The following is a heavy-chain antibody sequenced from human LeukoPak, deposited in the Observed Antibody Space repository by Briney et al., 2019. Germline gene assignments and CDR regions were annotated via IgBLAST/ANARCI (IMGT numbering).Heavy chain of an antibody. D-gene: IGHD2-15*01. CDR1: RFTFSSYA. V-gene: IGHV3-23*01. CDR2: ISGSGGST. CDR3: AKGAPCSGGSCYPPPFDY. J-gene: IGHJ4*02. Sequence: GGSLRLSRVPSRFTFSSYALSWVRPAPGKGLEWVSAISGSGGSTYYADSVNGRFTISRDNSKHTLYLQMNSLRAEDTAVYYCAKGAPCSGGSCYPPPFDYWGQGTLVTVSS.